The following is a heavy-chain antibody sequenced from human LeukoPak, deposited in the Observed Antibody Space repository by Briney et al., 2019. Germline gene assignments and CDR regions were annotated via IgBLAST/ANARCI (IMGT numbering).Heavy chain of an antibody. J-gene: IGHJ6*02. CDR2: ISAYNGNT. CDR1: GYTFSSYG. CDR3: ARGYGSSVRLIGMVV. D-gene: IGHD3-16*01. Sequence: AASVKVSCKASGYTFSSYGITWVRQAPGQGLEWMGWISAYNGNTNYVQKLQGRVTMTTDTSTSTAYMELRSLRSDDTATYFCARGYGSSVRLIGMVVWGQGTTVTVS. V-gene: IGHV1-18*01.